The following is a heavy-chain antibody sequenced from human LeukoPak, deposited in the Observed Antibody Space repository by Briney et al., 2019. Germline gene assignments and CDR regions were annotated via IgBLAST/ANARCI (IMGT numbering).Heavy chain of an antibody. CDR3: ARMVYYYDSSGYNYYFHN. CDR1: GFTVSTNY. J-gene: IGHJ4*02. V-gene: IGHV3-66*01. D-gene: IGHD3-22*01. CDR2: IYTSGNT. Sequence: PGGSLRLSCAASGFTVSTNYMSWVRQATGKGPEWVSVIYTSGNTYYADSVKGRFTISRDTSKNTLSLQMNGLKAEDTAFYYCARMVYYYDSSGYNYYFHNWGQGTLVSVSS.